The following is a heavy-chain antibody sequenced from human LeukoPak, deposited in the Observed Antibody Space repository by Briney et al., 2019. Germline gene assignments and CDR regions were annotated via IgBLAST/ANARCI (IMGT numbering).Heavy chain of an antibody. J-gene: IGHJ6*03. Sequence: ASEKVSCKASGYTFTSYDINWVRQATGQGLEWMGWMNPNSGNTGYAQKFQGRVTMTRNTSISTAYMELSSLRSEDTAVYYCARSALYCYYYYMDVWGKGTTVTVSS. CDR3: ARSALYCYYYYMDV. CDR1: GYTFTSYD. CDR2: MNPNSGNT. V-gene: IGHV1-8*01.